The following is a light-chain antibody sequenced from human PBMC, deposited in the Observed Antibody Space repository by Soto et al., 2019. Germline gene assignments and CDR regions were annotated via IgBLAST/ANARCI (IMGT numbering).Light chain of an antibody. CDR2: EVS. CDR3: SSYTRSNTWV. J-gene: IGLJ3*02. Sequence: QSALTQPASVSGSPRQSITISCTGTSSDVGDYNYVSWYQQHPGKAPKLMIYEVSNRPSGVSNRFSGSKSGNTASLTISGLQAEDEADYYCSSYTRSNTWVFGGGTKVTVL. V-gene: IGLV2-14*01. CDR1: SSDVGDYNY.